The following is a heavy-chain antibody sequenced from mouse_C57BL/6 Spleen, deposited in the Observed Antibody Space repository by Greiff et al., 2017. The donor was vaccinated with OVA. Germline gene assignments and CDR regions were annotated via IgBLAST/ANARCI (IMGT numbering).Heavy chain of an antibody. D-gene: IGHD1-1*01. J-gene: IGHJ4*01. CDR3: ARRYYYGSSYVGYYAMDY. CDR2: IDPSDSYT. CDR1: GYTFTSYW. Sequence: QVQLQQSGAELVKPGASVKLSCKASGYTFTSYWMQWVKQRPGQGLEWIGEIDPSDSYTNYNQKFKGKATLTVDTSSSTAYMQLSSLTSEDSAVYYCARRYYYGSSYVGYYAMDYWGQGTSVTVSS. V-gene: IGHV1-50*01.